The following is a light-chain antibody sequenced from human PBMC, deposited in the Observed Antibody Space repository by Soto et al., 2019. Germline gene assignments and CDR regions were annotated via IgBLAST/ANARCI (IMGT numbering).Light chain of an antibody. J-gene: IGKJ1*01. Sequence: ILMTQSPATLSVSPGDRATLSCRASQSVSNNLAWYQQKPGQAPRLLIYDASTMATGIPARFSGSGSGTEDTLTISRRQSEDVAVSYCQQYNNSHSWTFGQGTKVEIK. CDR2: DAS. V-gene: IGKV3-15*01. CDR1: QSVSNN. CDR3: QQYNNSHSWT.